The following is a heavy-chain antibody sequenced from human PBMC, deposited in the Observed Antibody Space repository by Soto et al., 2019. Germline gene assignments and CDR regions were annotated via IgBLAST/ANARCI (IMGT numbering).Heavy chain of an antibody. CDR1: GYTFTSYG. CDR2: ISAYNGNT. Sequence: GPSVKVSCKASGYTFTSYGISWVRQAPGQGLEWMGWISAYNGNTNYAQKLQGRVTMTTDTSTSTAYMELRSLRSDDTAVYYCARDRIAAAIRGYYYYYYGMDVWGQGTTVTVSS. CDR3: ARDRIAAAIRGYYYYYYGMDV. D-gene: IGHD6-13*01. J-gene: IGHJ6*02. V-gene: IGHV1-18*01.